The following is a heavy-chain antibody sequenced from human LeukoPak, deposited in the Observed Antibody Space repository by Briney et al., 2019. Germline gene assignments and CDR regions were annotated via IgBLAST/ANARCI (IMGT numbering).Heavy chain of an antibody. J-gene: IGHJ3*02. Sequence: GASVKVSCKASGYTSTSYDINWVRQAPGQGLEWMGGIIPIFTTTNYAPKFRGRVTITTDETTSTAYMELSSLRSEDTAMYYCARDEGFGESHAFDIWGQGTMVTVSS. CDR1: GYTSTSYD. D-gene: IGHD3-10*01. CDR2: IIPIFTTT. CDR3: ARDEGFGESHAFDI. V-gene: IGHV1-69*05.